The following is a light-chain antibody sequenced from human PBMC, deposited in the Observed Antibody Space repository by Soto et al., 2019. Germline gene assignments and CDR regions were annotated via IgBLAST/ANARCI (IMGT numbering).Light chain of an antibody. CDR3: QQYYNTPLFT. CDR2: WAS. V-gene: IGKV4-1*01. CDR1: QSVLYSSNNKNY. Sequence: DIVMTQSPDSLAVSLGERATINCKSSQSVLYSSNNKNYLAWYQQKPGQPPKLLIYWASTRESGVPDRFSGSGSVTDFTLTISSLQAEDVAVYYCQQYYNTPLFTFGPGTKVDIK. J-gene: IGKJ3*01.